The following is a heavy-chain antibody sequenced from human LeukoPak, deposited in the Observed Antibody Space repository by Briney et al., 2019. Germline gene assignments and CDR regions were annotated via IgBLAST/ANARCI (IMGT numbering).Heavy chain of an antibody. V-gene: IGHV1-69*06. CDR1: GGTFSSYA. CDR2: IIPIFGTA. D-gene: IGHD6-6*01. CDR3: ARAGAGQLADYYYYYMDV. Sequence: SVKVSCKASGGTFSSYAISWVRQAPGQGLEWMGGIIPIFGTANYAQKFQGRVTITADKSTSTRYMELSSLRSEDTAVYYCARAGAGQLADYYYYYMDVWGKGTTVTVSS. J-gene: IGHJ6*03.